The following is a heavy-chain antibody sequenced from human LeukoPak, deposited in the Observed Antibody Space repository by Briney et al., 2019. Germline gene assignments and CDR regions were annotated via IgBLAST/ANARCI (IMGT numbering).Heavy chain of an antibody. D-gene: IGHD1-1*01. J-gene: IGHJ5*02. V-gene: IGHV3-23*01. Sequence: GSLRLSCVASEFTFSNYGMSWVRQGPGKGLEWVSVIGTNVSSKYYADSVKGGFTISRDNTKNTLYLQMNSLRAEDTALYYCTKAPAGPEYSDNWRFGYNWFDPWGQGTLVTVSS. CDR1: EFTFSNYG. CDR2: IGTNVSSK. CDR3: TKAPAGPEYSDNWRFGYNWFDP.